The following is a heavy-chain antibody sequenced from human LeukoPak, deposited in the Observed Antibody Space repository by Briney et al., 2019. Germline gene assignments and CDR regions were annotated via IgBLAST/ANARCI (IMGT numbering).Heavy chain of an antibody. D-gene: IGHD3-3*01. CDR3: ARYLGGGYYGAGLDC. V-gene: IGHV4-4*07. CDR2: IYAGGNT. CDR1: GGSISNYY. Sequence: SETLSLTCTVSGGSISNYYWSWIRQPAGKGLEWIGRIYAGGNTDHNPSLKSRVTMSVDSSKNQFSLRLSSVTVADTAMYYCARYLGGGYYGAGLDCWGQGTLVTVSS. J-gene: IGHJ4*02.